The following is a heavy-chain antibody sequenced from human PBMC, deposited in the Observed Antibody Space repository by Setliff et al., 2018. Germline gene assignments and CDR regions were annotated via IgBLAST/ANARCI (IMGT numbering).Heavy chain of an antibody. CDR2: IYYSGAT. Sequence: SETLSLTCSVSGDSVNPYYWTWIRQPPGKGLEWIGFIYYSGATTYNPSLKSRVTISVDTSKNQFSLNLNSVTAADTAVYYCARYRNYFDSSGQTQYYFDYRGQGTLVTVSS. V-gene: IGHV4-59*02. CDR1: GDSVNPYY. D-gene: IGHD3-22*01. J-gene: IGHJ4*02. CDR3: ARYRNYFDSSGQTQYYFDY.